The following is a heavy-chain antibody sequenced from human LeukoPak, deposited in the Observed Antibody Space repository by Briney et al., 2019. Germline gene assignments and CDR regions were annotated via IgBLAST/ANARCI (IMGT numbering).Heavy chain of an antibody. Sequence: PGGSLRLSCVASGFTFSRDWMTWVRQAPGKGLEWVANIKEDGSEKYYVDSVKGRFTISRDNAKNSLYLQMNSLRAEDSAVYYCARDDRDGYNYFAYWGQGTLVTVSS. V-gene: IGHV3-7*04. D-gene: IGHD5-24*01. J-gene: IGHJ4*02. CDR1: GFTFSRDW. CDR2: IKEDGSEK. CDR3: ARDDRDGYNYFAY.